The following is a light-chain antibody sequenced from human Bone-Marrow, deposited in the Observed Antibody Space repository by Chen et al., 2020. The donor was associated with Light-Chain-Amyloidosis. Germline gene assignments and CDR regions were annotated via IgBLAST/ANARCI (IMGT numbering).Light chain of an antibody. V-gene: IGLV1-47*02. Sequence: QSVLNQPPSASGTAGQRVTISCSGSTYTMGGSFIYWYRHLPGTAPKLLISRDTQRPSGVPDRFSGSKAGTSASLTISGLRSEDEAVYYCATWDFSGSGQGVFGGGTKLTV. J-gene: IGLJ3*02. CDR3: ATWDFSGSGQGV. CDR2: RDT. CDR1: TYTMGGSF.